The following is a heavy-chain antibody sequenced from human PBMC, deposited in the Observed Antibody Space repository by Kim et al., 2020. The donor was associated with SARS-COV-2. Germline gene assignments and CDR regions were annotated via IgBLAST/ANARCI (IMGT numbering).Heavy chain of an antibody. CDR3: ARYSYGLLVTFDY. V-gene: IGHV3-7*03. Sequence: YVDSVKGRFTISRDNAKNSLYLQMNSLRAEDTAVYYCARYSYGLLVTFDYWGQGTLVTVSS. J-gene: IGHJ4*02. D-gene: IGHD5-18*01.